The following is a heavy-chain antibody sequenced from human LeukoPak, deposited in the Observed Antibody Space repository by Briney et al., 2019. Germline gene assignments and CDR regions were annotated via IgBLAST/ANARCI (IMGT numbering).Heavy chain of an antibody. CDR1: GLTFSNYA. J-gene: IGHJ4*02. Sequence: SGGSLRLSCAVSGLTFSNYAMTWVRQAPGKGLEWVSGVSGSGGSTYYADSVKGRFTISRDNFKNTLYLQTNSLRVDDTAVYYCAKVAYGYGYFDYWGQGTLVTVSS. D-gene: IGHD5-18*01. CDR3: AKVAYGYGYFDY. CDR2: VSGSGGST. V-gene: IGHV3-23*01.